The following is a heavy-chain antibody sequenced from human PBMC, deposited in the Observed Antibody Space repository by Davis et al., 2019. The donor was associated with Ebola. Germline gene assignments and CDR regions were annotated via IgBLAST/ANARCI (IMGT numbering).Heavy chain of an antibody. CDR1: GYTFTSYD. CDR2: MNPNSGNT. V-gene: IGHV1-8*01. Sequence: AASVKVSCKASGYTFTSYDIIWVRQATGQGLEWMGWMNPNSGNTGYAQKFQGRVTMTRTTSMTTVYMELSSLRPDDTAMYFCARSDYGDLDYWGQGTQVTVSS. J-gene: IGHJ4*02. CDR3: ARSDYGDLDY. D-gene: IGHD4-17*01.